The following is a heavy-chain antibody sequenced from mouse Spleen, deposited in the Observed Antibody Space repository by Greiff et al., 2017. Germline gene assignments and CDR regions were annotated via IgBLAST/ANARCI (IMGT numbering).Heavy chain of an antibody. Sequence: EVKLVESGGGLVQSGRSLRLSCATSGFTFSDFYMEWVRQAPGKGLEWIAASRNKANDYTTEYSASVKGRFIVSRDTSQSILYLQMNALRAEDTAIYYCARDSRENYFDYWGQGTTLTVSS. CDR2: SRNKANDYTT. V-gene: IGHV7-1*01. CDR3: ARDSRENYFDY. CDR1: GFTFSDFY. J-gene: IGHJ2*01.